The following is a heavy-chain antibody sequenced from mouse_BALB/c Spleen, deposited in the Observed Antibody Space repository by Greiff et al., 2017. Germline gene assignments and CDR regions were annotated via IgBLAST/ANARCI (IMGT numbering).Heavy chain of an antibody. D-gene: IGHD1-1*01. CDR3: VRGSHYYGSSYWYFDV. Sequence: EVQLVESGGGLVQPKGSLKLSCAASGFTFNTYAMNWVRQAPGKGLEWVARIRSKSNNYATYYADSVKDRFTISRDDSQSMLYLQMNNLKTEDTAMYYCVRGSHYYGSSYWYFDVWGAGTTVTVSS. CDR1: GFTFNTYA. J-gene: IGHJ1*01. CDR2: IRSKSNNYAT. V-gene: IGHV10-1*02.